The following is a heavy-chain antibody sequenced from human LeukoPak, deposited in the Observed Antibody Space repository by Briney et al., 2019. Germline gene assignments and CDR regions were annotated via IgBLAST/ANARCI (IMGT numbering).Heavy chain of an antibody. CDR1: GFTFDDYA. CDR2: ISWNSGSI. D-gene: IGHD6-19*01. CDR3: ARGNAVAAYFDY. Sequence: GRSLRLSCAASGFTFDDYAMHWVRQAPGKGLEWVSGISWNSGSIGYADSVKGRFTISRDNAKNSLYLQMNSLRAEDTALYYCARGNAVAAYFDYWGQGTLVTVSS. V-gene: IGHV3-9*01. J-gene: IGHJ4*02.